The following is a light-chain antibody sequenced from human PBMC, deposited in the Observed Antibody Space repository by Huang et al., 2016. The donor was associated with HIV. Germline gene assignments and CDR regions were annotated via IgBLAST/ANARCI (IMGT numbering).Light chain of an antibody. J-gene: IGKJ1*01. Sequence: DIQMTQTPSSVSRSVGDRIIITCRASQSISNWLAWYKQKPVNAPELRFYAASNVQSGVPSRFSGSGSGTDFTLTINNLQPEDSATYYCQQTNNFPRTFGQGTKVEI. CDR1: QSISNW. CDR2: AAS. V-gene: IGKV1-12*01. CDR3: QQTNNFPRT.